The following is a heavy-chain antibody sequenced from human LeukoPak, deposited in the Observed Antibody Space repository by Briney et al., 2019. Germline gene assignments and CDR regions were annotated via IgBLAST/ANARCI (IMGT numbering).Heavy chain of an antibody. CDR2: TYTSDST. Sequence: TLTLTCTASGCTFTSDSYYWSWIRPAPGKGLKWSVRTYTSDSTNENPSLNSRATTSVDTPKNQFSLKVSSVTAADTALYYYARDSLLPSAMGYYYMDVWGKGTTVTVSS. J-gene: IGHJ6*03. CDR3: ARDSLLPSAMGYYYMDV. D-gene: IGHD2-2*01. CDR1: GCTFTSDSYY. V-gene: IGHV4-61*02.